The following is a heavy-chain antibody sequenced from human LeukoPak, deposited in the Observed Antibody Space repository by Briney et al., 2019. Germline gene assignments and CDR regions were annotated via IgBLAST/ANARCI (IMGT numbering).Heavy chain of an antibody. CDR1: GGSISSYY. CDR2: IYYSGST. Sequence: NPSETLSLTCTVSGGSISSYYWSWIRQPPGKGLEWIGYIYYSGSTNYNPSLKSRVTISVDTSKNQMSLKLTSVTAADTAVYYCARVVGYCSSSSCYITEKWFDPWGQGTLVTVSS. V-gene: IGHV4-59*01. CDR3: ARVVGYCSSSSCYITEKWFDP. J-gene: IGHJ5*02. D-gene: IGHD2-2*02.